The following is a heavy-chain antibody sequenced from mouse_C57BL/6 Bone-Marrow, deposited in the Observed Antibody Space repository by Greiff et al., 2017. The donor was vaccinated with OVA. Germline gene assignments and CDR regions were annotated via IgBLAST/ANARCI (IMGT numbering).Heavy chain of an antibody. Sequence: VQLQQSGAELVRPGASVTLSCKASGYTFTDYEMHWVKQTPVHGLEWIGAIDPETGGTAYNQKFKGKAILTADKSSSTAYMELRSLTSEDSAVYYCTRNDGYFHWYFDVWGTGTTVTVSS. CDR3: TRNDGYFHWYFDV. CDR2: IDPETGGT. CDR1: GYTFTDYE. D-gene: IGHD2-3*01. V-gene: IGHV1-15*01. J-gene: IGHJ1*03.